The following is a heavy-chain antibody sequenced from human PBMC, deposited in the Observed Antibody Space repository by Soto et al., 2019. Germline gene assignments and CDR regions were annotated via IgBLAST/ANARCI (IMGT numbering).Heavy chain of an antibody. J-gene: IGHJ4*02. CDR1: GRSMISYY. CDR3: AREGDDRHFFFDS. CDR2: IYTGGNT. D-gene: IGHD3-3*02. V-gene: IGHV4-4*07. Sequence: PSETLSLTCNVSGRSMISYYWSWIRQHAGKGLEWIGRIYTGGNTDYNPSLKSRVTMSVDTSKSQFSLSLTSVTAADTAVYYCAREGDDRHFFFDSWGQGTLVTVSS.